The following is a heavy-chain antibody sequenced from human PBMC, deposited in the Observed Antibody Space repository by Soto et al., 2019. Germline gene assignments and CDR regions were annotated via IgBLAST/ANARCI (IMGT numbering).Heavy chain of an antibody. Sequence: GGSLRLCCAASGFAFRTFGMNWVRQALGKRPEWVSYISSDSSTINYADSVKGRFTISRDNAKNSLYLQMNNLRADDTAMYYCASDLGMLRGDLYIHYPGQAAVVTVSS. J-gene: IGHJ4*02. CDR1: GFAFRTFG. CDR2: ISSDSSTI. V-gene: IGHV3-48*01. CDR3: ASDLGMLRGDLYIHY. D-gene: IGHD3-10*01.